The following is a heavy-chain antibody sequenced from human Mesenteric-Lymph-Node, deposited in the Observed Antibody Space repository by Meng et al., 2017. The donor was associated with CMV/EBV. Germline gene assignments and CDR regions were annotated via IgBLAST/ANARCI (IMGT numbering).Heavy chain of an antibody. J-gene: IGHJ4*02. CDR3: ARGSSYDILTGYLDY. CDR2: NNHSGST. D-gene: IGHD3-9*01. CDR1: SGSFCSYY. V-gene: IGHV4-34*01. Sequence: VQVNQWVGGLLKPSETMPVTCGVYSGSFCSYYRNCIRQSPEKGLEWVWENNHSGSTTYNPSFTSRIIISVDTSTNQISLNMSSVTAADTAVYYCARGSSYDILTGYLDYWGQGALVTVSS.